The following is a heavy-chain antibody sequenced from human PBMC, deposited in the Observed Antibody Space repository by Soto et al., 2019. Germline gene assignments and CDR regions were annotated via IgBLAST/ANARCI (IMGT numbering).Heavy chain of an antibody. D-gene: IGHD3-3*01. V-gene: IGHV3-23*01. CDR1: GFTFSSYA. CDR3: AKDLVSIFGVAPDY. J-gene: IGHJ4*02. CDR2: ISGSGGST. Sequence: EVQLLESGGGLVQPGGSLRLSCAVSGFTFSSYAMSWVRQAPGKGLEWVSAISGSGGSTDYADSVKGRFTISTDNSKNTPYLQMNSLRAEDTALYYCAKDLVSIFGVAPDYWGQGTLVTVSS.